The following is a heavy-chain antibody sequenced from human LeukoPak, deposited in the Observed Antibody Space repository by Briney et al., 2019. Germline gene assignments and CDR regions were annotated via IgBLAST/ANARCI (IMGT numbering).Heavy chain of an antibody. CDR2: IIPIFGTA. Sequence: ASVKVSCKASGGTFSSYAISWVRQAPGQGLEWMGGIIPIFGTANYAQKFQGRVTVTADESTSTVYMELSSLRAEDTAVYYCASIYESGTLYLGAFDIWGQGTMVTVSS. CDR1: GGTFSSYA. CDR3: ASIYESGTLYLGAFDI. J-gene: IGHJ3*02. D-gene: IGHD3-22*01. V-gene: IGHV1-69*13.